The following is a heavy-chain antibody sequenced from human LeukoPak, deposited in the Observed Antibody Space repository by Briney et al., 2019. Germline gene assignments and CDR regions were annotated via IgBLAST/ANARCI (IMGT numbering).Heavy chain of an antibody. D-gene: IGHD3-10*01. J-gene: IGHJ4*02. Sequence: GGSLRLSCAASGFTFSSYTMNWVRQPPGKGLEWVSSISSSSSYIFYADSVKGRFTDSRDNAKNSLYLQMNSLGAEDTAVYYCARGWFGELLSLFAFDYWGQGTLVTVSS. V-gene: IGHV3-21*01. CDR2: ISSSSSYI. CDR1: GFTFSSYT. CDR3: ARGWFGELLSLFAFDY.